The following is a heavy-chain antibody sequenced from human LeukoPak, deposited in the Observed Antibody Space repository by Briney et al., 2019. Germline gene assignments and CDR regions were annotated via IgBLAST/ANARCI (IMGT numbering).Heavy chain of an antibody. CDR2: ISYDGSNK. CDR1: GFTFSSYA. CDR3: ARGKGCSSTSCYKDY. D-gene: IGHD2-2*02. J-gene: IGHJ4*02. Sequence: GGSLRLSCAASGFTFSSYAMHWVRQAPGKGLEWVAVISYDGSNKYYADSVKGRFTISRDNSKNTLYLQMNSLRAEDTAVYYCARGKGCSSTSCYKDYWGQGTLVTVSS. V-gene: IGHV3-30-3*01.